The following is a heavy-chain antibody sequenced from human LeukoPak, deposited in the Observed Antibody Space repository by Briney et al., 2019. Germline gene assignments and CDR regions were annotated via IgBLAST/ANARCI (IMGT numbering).Heavy chain of an antibody. CDR2: IYSGGST. CDR3: ASGYDCPFDY. CDR1: GFTFSSYS. J-gene: IGHJ4*02. V-gene: IGHV3-53*01. D-gene: IGHD5-12*01. Sequence: GGSLRLSCAASGFTFSSYSMNWVRQAPGKGLEWVSVIYSGGSTYYADSVKGRFTISRDNSKNTLYLQMNSLRAEDTAVYYCASGYDCPFDYWGQGTLVTVSS.